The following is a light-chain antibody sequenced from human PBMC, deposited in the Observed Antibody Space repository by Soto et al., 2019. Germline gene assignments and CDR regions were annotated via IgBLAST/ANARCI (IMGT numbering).Light chain of an antibody. CDR3: QQYNSHPYI. Sequence: DIQMTQSPSTLSASVGDRVTITCRASQSISSWLAWYQQKPGKAPKLLIYDASSLESGVPSRFSGSGSGTEFTISISSLQPDDFATYYCQQYNSHPYIFGQGTKLEIK. CDR2: DAS. V-gene: IGKV1-5*01. CDR1: QSISSW. J-gene: IGKJ2*01.